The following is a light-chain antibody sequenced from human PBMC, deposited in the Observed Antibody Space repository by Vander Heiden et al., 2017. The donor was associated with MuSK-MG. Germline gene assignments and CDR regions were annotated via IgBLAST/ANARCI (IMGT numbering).Light chain of an antibody. Sequence: EIVMTQSPATLSVSPGERATLSGRASQSVSSNLAWYQQKPGQAPRLLIYGASTRATGIPARFSGSGSGTEFTLTISSLQSEDFAVYYCQQDNNCPITFGQGTRLEIK. CDR2: GAS. CDR3: QQDNNCPIT. J-gene: IGKJ5*01. CDR1: QSVSSN. V-gene: IGKV3-15*01.